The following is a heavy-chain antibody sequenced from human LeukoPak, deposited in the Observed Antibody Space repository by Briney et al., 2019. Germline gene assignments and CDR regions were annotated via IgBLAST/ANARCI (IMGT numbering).Heavy chain of an antibody. J-gene: IGHJ1*01. Sequence: SETLSLTCTVSGGSISSYSWSWLRQPPGKGLEWIGCRYVGGRDLYNPSLKSRVTISVDASEKQISLSLRSVTAADTAMYYCANTTRVAPDGRAEYFQHWGQGTLAIVSS. CDR2: RYVGGRD. CDR3: ANTTRVAPDGRAEYFQH. V-gene: IGHV4-59*03. CDR1: GGSISSYS. D-gene: IGHD5-12*01.